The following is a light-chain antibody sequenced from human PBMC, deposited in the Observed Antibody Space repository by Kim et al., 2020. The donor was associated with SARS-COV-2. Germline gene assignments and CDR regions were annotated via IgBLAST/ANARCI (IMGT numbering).Light chain of an antibody. CDR1: QSVLHSSNNKNY. V-gene: IGKV4-1*01. CDR2: SAS. Sequence: KANINCKSSQSVLHSSNNKNYLAWYRQKPGQPPKLLIYSASSRQSGVPDRFSGSGSGTDFTLTISSLQAEDVAVYFCQQYSITPYTFGQGTKLEI. J-gene: IGKJ2*01. CDR3: QQYSITPYT.